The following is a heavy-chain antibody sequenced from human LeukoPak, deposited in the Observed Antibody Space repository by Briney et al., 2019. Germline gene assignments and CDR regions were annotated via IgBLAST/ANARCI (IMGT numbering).Heavy chain of an antibody. D-gene: IGHD1-26*01. CDR1: GFTLSSYG. CDR3: AKNALRGSYAEYFQH. Sequence: GGSLRLSCAASGFTLSSYGMHWVRQAPGKGLEWVAVISYDGSNKYYADSVKGRFTISRDNSKNTLYLQMNSLRAEDTAVYYCAKNALRGSYAEYFQHWGQGTLVTVSS. J-gene: IGHJ1*01. CDR2: ISYDGSNK. V-gene: IGHV3-30*18.